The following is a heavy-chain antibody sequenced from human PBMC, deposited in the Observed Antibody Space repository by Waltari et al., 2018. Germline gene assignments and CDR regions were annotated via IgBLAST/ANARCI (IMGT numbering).Heavy chain of an antibody. Sequence: EVQLVQYGAEVKKPGATVKISCKASGYTFTDYYMNWVQQAPGKGLGWMGRVDPEDGETIYAEKFQGRVTITADTSTDTAYMELSSLRSEDTAVYYCATSSIAACQFDYWGQGTLVTVSS. J-gene: IGHJ4*02. CDR1: GYTFTDYY. V-gene: IGHV1-69-2*01. CDR3: ATSSIAACQFDY. D-gene: IGHD6-6*01. CDR2: VDPEDGET.